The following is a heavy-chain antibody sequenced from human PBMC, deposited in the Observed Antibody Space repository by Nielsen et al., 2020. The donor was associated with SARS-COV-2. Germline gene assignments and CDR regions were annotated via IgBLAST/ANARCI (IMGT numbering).Heavy chain of an antibody. J-gene: IGHJ6*02. CDR1: GYSFTSHW. CDR3: ARQMGCTNGVCYNNYTYSYGMDV. D-gene: IGHD2-8*01. CDR2: IDPSDSYT. Sequence: GESLKISCKGSGYSFTSHWISWVRQMPGKGLEWMGKIDPSDSYTNYSPSFQGHVTISADESISTAYLQWSSLKASDTAMYYCARQMGCTNGVCYNNYTYSYGMDVWGQGTTVPVPS. V-gene: IGHV5-10-1*01.